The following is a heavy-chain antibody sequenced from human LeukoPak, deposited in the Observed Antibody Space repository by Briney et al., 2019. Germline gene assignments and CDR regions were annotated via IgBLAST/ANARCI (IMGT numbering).Heavy chain of an antibody. Sequence: GGSLRLSCAASGFTFSSYGMSWVRQAPGKGLEWVSAISGSGGSTYYADSVEGRFTISRDNSKNTLYLQMNSLKTEDTAVYYCTAEYDSSGYYPWFFDLWGRGTLVTASS. CDR2: ISGSGGST. D-gene: IGHD3-22*01. CDR1: GFTFSSYG. V-gene: IGHV3-23*01. J-gene: IGHJ2*01. CDR3: TAEYDSSGYYPWFFDL.